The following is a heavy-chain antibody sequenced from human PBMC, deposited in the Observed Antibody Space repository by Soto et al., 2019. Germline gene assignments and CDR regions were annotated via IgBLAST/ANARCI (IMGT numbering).Heavy chain of an antibody. Sequence: TGGSLRLSCAASGFTFGDLYMEWVRRAPGKGLEWVARSRSKANSYTTEYAAPVKGRVTISRDDSKNSLYLQMNSLKTEDTAVYYCARGIAVAPGAFDIWGQGTMVTVSS. D-gene: IGHD6-19*01. J-gene: IGHJ3*02. CDR3: ARGIAVAPGAFDI. V-gene: IGHV3-72*01. CDR1: GFTFGDLY. CDR2: SRSKANSYTT.